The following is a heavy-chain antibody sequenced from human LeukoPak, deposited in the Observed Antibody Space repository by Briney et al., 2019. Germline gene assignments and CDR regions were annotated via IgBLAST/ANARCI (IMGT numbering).Heavy chain of an antibody. D-gene: IGHD3-22*01. V-gene: IGHV3-48*03. J-gene: IGHJ3*02. CDR2: ISSSGSPI. CDR1: GFTFDDYA. Sequence: GGSLRLSCAASGFTFDDYAMNWVRQAPGRGLEWISYISSSGSPIYYADSVKGRFAISRDNAKNSLYLQMNSLRADDTAVYYCARESDDDSIGYYSEDAFDIWGQGTMVTVS. CDR3: ARESDDDSIGYYSEDAFDI.